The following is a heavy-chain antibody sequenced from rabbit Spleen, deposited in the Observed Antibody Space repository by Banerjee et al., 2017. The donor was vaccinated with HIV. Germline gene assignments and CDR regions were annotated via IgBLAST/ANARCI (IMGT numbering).Heavy chain of an antibody. J-gene: IGHJ4*01. D-gene: IGHD3-1*01. CDR3: ARDGSATTVLMEFNL. V-gene: IGHV1S45*01. Sequence: QEQLVESGGGLVQPEGSLKLSCTASGFSFSNKAVMCWVRQAPGKGLEWIACINAGSGSTYYASWAKGRFTISKTSSTTVDLKMTSLTAADTATYFCARDGSATTVLMEFNLWGPGTLVTVS. CDR2: INAGSGST. CDR1: GFSFSNKAV.